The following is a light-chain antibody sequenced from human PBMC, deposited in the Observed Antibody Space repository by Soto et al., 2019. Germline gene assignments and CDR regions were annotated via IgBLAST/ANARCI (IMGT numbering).Light chain of an antibody. CDR3: CSYTRTSNHYF. CDR1: SSDIGGYDY. V-gene: IGLV2-14*01. CDR2: EVR. J-gene: IGLJ1*01. Sequence: QSALTQPASVSGSPGQSITISCTGTSSDIGGYDYVSWYQQRPGKAPKLMIYEVRYRPSGVSNRFSGSKSGNTASLTVSGLQAEDGADYYCCSYTRTSNHYFFGSGTKVTVL.